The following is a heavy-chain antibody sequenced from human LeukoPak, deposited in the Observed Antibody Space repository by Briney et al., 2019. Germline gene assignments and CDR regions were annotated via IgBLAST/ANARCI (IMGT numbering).Heavy chain of an antibody. J-gene: IGHJ4*02. D-gene: IGHD5/OR15-5a*01. CDR3: AGGVYDFDY. V-gene: IGHV3-7*04. CDR2: IKQDGSEI. CDR1: GFTFSNYW. Sequence: PGGSLRLFCAASGFTFSNYWMTWVRQAPGMGLEWVANIKQDGSEIYYVDSVKGRFTISRDNAKNSLYLQMNSLRVEDTAVYYCAGGVYDFDYWGQGTLVTVSS.